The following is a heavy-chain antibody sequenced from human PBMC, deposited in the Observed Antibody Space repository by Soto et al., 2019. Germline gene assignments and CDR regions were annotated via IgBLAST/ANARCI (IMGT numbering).Heavy chain of an antibody. Sequence: GGSLRLSCAGSGFTFSGAAMHWARQAPGKGLEWVGRIRSRTNSFATAYAASLKGRFTISRDDSKNTTYLQMNSLKAEDTAVYYCTRRKNDDIRFYYYYGLDVWGQGTAVTVSS. V-gene: IGHV3-73*01. CDR3: TRRKNDDIRFYYYYGLDV. D-gene: IGHD3-9*01. CDR1: GFTFSGAA. J-gene: IGHJ6*02. CDR2: IRSRTNSFAT.